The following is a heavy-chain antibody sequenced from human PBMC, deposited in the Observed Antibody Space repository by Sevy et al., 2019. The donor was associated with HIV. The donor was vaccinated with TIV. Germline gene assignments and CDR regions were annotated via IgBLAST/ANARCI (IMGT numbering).Heavy chain of an antibody. CDR1: GFTFSSYA. J-gene: IGHJ4*02. D-gene: IGHD3-22*01. CDR3: ARDTHDSSGWHDY. V-gene: IGHV3-30-3*01. Sequence: GGSLRLSCAASGFTFSSYAMHWVRQAPGKGLEWVAVISYDGSNKYYADSVKGRFTISRDNSKNTLYLQMNILRAEDTAVYYCARDTHDSSGWHDYWGQGTLVTVSS. CDR2: ISYDGSNK.